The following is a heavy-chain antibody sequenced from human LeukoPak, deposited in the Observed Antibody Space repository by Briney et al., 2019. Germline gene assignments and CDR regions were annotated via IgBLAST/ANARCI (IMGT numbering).Heavy chain of an antibody. Sequence: PGGSLRLSCAASRFTFSSYAMSWVRQAPGKGLEWVSAISGSGGSTYYADSVKGRFTVSRDNSKNTLYLQMTSLRVEDTAVYYCAKELAYAYYFDVWGKGTTVTVSS. CDR2: ISGSGGST. V-gene: IGHV3-23*01. D-gene: IGHD1-1*01. CDR3: AKELAYAYYFDV. CDR1: RFTFSSYA. J-gene: IGHJ6*03.